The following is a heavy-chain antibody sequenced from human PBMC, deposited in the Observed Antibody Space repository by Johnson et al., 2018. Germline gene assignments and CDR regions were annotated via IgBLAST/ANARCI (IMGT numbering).Heavy chain of an antibody. J-gene: IGHJ3*01. Sequence: EVQLVESGGGLVQRGGSLRLSCVVSGFSFSSYAMSWVRQAPGKGLEWLSSISGRGDYSKYADSVRGRFTLSRDNSKNTLYLQMNSLRAEDTALYYCAKGYVVAAAGTGGGAFDFWGQGVLVTVS. CDR1: GFSFSSYA. CDR2: ISGRGDYS. CDR3: AKGYVVAAAGTGGGAFDF. V-gene: IGHV3-23*04. D-gene: IGHD6-13*01.